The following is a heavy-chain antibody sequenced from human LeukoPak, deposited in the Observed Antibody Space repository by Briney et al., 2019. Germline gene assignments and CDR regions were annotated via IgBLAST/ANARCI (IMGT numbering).Heavy chain of an antibody. J-gene: IGHJ4*02. Sequence: GGSLRLSCAASGFTFSDYWMSWVRQAPGKGLEWVADINQDGSEKYYVDSVWGRFTISRDNAENSLYLQVSSLRAEDTALYFCARESRPGGRLVDFDFWGQGSLVTVSS. CDR1: GFTFSDYW. V-gene: IGHV3-7*01. CDR2: INQDGSEK. D-gene: IGHD3-16*01. CDR3: ARESRPGGRLVDFDF.